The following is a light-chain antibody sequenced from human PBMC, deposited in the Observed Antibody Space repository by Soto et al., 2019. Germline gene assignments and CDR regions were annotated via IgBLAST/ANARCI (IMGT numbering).Light chain of an antibody. CDR1: PSISSW. CDR3: QQYNSYQYT. J-gene: IGKJ2*01. V-gene: IGKV1-5*03. CDR2: KAS. Sequence: DIQMTQSPSTLSASVGDRVTITCRASPSISSWVAWYRQKPGKDPKLLIYKASSLEGGIPSRFSGSGSETEFTLTISSLQPEDFATYYCQQYNSYQYTFGQGTKLEIK.